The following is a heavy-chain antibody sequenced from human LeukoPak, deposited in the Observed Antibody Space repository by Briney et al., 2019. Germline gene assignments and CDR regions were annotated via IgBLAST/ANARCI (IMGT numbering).Heavy chain of an antibody. Sequence: PGGSLRLSCAASGFTFSSYGMHWVRQAPGKGLEWVAVISYDGSNKYYADSVKGRFTISRDNSKNTLYLQMNSLRAEDTAVYYCAREDDSYGHPFDYWGQGTLVTVSS. V-gene: IGHV3-30*03. D-gene: IGHD5-18*01. CDR1: GFTFSSYG. CDR2: ISYDGSNK. CDR3: AREDDSYGHPFDY. J-gene: IGHJ4*02.